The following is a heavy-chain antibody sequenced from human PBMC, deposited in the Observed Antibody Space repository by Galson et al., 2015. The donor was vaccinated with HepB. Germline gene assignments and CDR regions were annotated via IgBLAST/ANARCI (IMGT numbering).Heavy chain of an antibody. CDR2: FDPEDGET. J-gene: IGHJ6*02. CDR3: ATDVKSGITPRGDYYGMDV. D-gene: IGHD1-26*01. Sequence: SVKVSCKVSGYTLTELSMHWVRQAPGKGLEWMGGFDPEDGETIYAQKFQGRVTMTEDTSTDTAYMELSSLRSEDTAVYYCATDVKSGITPRGDYYGMDVWGQGTTVTVSS. CDR1: GYTLTELS. V-gene: IGHV1-24*01.